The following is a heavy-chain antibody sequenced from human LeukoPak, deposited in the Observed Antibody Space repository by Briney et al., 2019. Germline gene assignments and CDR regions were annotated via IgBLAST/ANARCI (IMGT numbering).Heavy chain of an antibody. Sequence: SETLSLTRTVSGDSISSSSYYWGWIRQPPGKGLEWIGSIYYSGSTYYNPSPKSRVTISVDTSKNQFSLKLNSVTAADTAVYYCARRDIVVVPPTGFDPWGQGTLVTVSS. CDR3: ARRDIVVVPPTGFDP. CDR2: IYYSGST. CDR1: GDSISSSSYY. D-gene: IGHD2-2*01. V-gene: IGHV4-39*01. J-gene: IGHJ5*02.